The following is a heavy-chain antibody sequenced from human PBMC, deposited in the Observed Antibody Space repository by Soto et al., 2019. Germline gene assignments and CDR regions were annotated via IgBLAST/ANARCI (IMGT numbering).Heavy chain of an antibody. D-gene: IGHD3-3*01. CDR1: GGSISSYY. V-gene: IGHV4-59*08. CDR2: IYYSGST. J-gene: IGHJ5*02. CDR3: ARMAYDFWSGYPDWFDP. Sequence: SETLSLTCTVSGGSISSYYWSWIRQPPGKGLEWTGYIYYSGSTNYNPSLKSRVTISVDTSKNQFSLKLSSVTAADTAVYYCARMAYDFWSGYPDWFDPWGQGTLVTVSS.